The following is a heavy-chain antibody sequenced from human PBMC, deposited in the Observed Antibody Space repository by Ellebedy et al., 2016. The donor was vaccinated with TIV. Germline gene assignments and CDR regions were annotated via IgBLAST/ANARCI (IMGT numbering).Heavy chain of an antibody. CDR2: IKHDGSEK. J-gene: IGHJ4*02. V-gene: IGHV3-7*01. D-gene: IGHD6-19*01. CDR3: ARTLGSGSCY. Sequence: GESLKISXAASGFTFKNYWMTWVRQAPGKGLEWVTNIKHDGSEKYYVDSVKGRFTVSRDNAKNSLYLQMNSLRAEDTAVYYCARTLGSGSCYWGQGTLVTVSS. CDR1: GFTFKNYW.